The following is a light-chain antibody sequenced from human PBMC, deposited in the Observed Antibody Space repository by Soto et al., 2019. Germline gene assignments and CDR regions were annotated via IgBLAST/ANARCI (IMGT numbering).Light chain of an antibody. V-gene: IGKV3-20*01. Sequence: IVLSQCPDTLSLSPGERPTLSCRASHSVDSSYLVSYKNKPGQAVSPLIYASSRRATGIPARFTGSGYGTDFALTICGMEPEDFAMCHRQQYGGSPGTFAQGTRVDVK. CDR1: HSVDSSY. J-gene: IGKJ1*01. CDR3: QQYGGSPGT. CDR2: ASS.